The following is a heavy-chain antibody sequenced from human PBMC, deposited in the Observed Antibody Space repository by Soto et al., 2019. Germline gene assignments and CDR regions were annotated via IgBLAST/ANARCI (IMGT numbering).Heavy chain of an antibody. J-gene: IGHJ6*02. CDR3: AKDVRYGSGNKYYHFYYGMDV. CDR2: ISYDENNK. Sequence: PGGSLRLSCAASGFTFSSYDMHWVRQAPGKGLEWVAVISYDENNKYYADSVKGRFTISRDNSKNTLYLLMNSLRAEDTAVYYCAKDVRYGSGNKYYHFYYGMDVWGQGTTVTVSS. CDR1: GFTFSSYD. V-gene: IGHV3-30*18. D-gene: IGHD3-10*01.